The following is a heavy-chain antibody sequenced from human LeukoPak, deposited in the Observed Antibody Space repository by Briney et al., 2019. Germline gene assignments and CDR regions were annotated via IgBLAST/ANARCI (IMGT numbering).Heavy chain of an antibody. CDR1: GFTFSSYG. CDR2: IWYDGSKK. D-gene: IGHD4-11*01. CDR3: AKAYIPYYDYYYGMDV. Sequence: GGSLRLSCAASGFTFSSYGMHWVRQAPGKGLEWVAVIWYDGSKKYYVDSVKGRFTISRDNSKNTLYLQMNSLRAEDTAVYYCAKAYIPYYDYYYGMDVWGQGTTVTVSS. V-gene: IGHV3-33*06. J-gene: IGHJ6*02.